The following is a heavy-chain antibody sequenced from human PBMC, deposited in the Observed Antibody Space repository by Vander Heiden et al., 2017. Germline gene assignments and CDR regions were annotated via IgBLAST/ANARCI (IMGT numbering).Heavy chain of an antibody. CDR1: GFTFSGYV. V-gene: IGHV3-23*01. Sequence: EVQLLESGGGLVQPGGSLRLSRAASGFTFSGYVMSWVRQAPGKGLEWVSGISGSGGSTYYADSVEGRFTISRDNSKNTLYLQMNSLRAEDTAIYYCAKDSSSTNYYYGMDIWGQGTTVTVSS. J-gene: IGHJ6*02. CDR3: AKDSSSTNYYYGMDI. CDR2: ISGSGGST.